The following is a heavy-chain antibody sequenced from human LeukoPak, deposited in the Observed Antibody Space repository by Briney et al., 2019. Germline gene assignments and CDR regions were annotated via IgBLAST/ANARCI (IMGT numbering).Heavy chain of an antibody. D-gene: IGHD6-6*01. J-gene: IGHJ5*02. V-gene: IGHV3-48*03. Sequence: GGSLRLSCAASGFTFSNYEMNWVRQAPGKGLEWVSYISSSGSTIYYADSVKGRFTISRDNAKNSLYLQMNSLRAEDTAVYYCARDLPRYSSSSGVNWFDPWGQGTLVTVSS. CDR3: ARDLPRYSSSSGVNWFDP. CDR1: GFTFSNYE. CDR2: ISSSGSTI.